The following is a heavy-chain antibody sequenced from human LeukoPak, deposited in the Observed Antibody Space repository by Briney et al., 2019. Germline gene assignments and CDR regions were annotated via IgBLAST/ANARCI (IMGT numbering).Heavy chain of an antibody. Sequence: PSETLSLTCTVSGGSISSSSYYWGWLRQPPGKGLEWIGSIYYSGSTYYNPSLKSRVTISVDTSKNQFSLKLSSVTAADTAVYYCARGKGPDYYYYYYMDVWGKGTTVTVSS. J-gene: IGHJ6*03. D-gene: IGHD1-14*01. CDR2: IYYSGST. V-gene: IGHV4-39*07. CDR3: ARGKGPDYYYYYYMDV. CDR1: GGSISSSSYY.